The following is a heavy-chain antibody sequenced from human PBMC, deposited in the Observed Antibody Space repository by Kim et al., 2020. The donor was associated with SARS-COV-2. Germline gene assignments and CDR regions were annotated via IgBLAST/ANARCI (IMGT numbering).Heavy chain of an antibody. CDR2: IYYSGST. CDR3: ARHGGTAMSWFDP. J-gene: IGHJ5*02. D-gene: IGHD5-18*01. CDR1: GGSISSYY. V-gene: IGHV4-59*08. Sequence: SETLSLTCTVSGGSISSYYWSWIRQPPGKGLEWIGYIYYSGSTNYNPSLKSRVTISVDTSKNQFSLKLSSVTAADTAVYYCARHGGTAMSWFDPWGQGTLVTVSS.